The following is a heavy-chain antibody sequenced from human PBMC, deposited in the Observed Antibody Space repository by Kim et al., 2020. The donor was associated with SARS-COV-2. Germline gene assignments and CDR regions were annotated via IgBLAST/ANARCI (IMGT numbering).Heavy chain of an antibody. Sequence: SETLSLTCAVFNGSFSDSYWSWIRQPPGKGLEWIGEINHSGTATYNPSLKSRITISVDPSKKQVSLKLSSVTAADTAVYYCARGWKSVILGYWGQGTLVTVSS. CDR3: ARGWKSVILGY. V-gene: IGHV4-34*01. D-gene: IGHD3-10*01. CDR1: NGSFSDSY. J-gene: IGHJ4*02. CDR2: INHSGTA.